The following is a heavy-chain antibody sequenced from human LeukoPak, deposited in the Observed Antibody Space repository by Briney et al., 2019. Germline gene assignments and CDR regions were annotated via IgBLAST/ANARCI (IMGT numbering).Heavy chain of an antibody. CDR1: GGSISSSSYY. J-gene: IGHJ4*02. D-gene: IGHD3-22*01. V-gene: IGHV4-61*09. CDR3: AREAFSSGYYDDY. CDR2: IYTSGST. Sequence: SETLSLTCTVSGGSISSSSYYWSWIRQPAGKGLEWIGHIYTSGSTYYNPALKSRLTISVDTSKNQVSLKLSSVTAADTAVYYCAREAFSSGYYDDYWGQGTLVTVSS.